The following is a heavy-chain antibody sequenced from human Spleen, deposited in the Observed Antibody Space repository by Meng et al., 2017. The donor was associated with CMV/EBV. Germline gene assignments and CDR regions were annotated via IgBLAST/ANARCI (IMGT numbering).Heavy chain of an antibody. Sequence: LSLTCAASGLPVSNYHMSWVRQAPGKGLEWVSIIYSDDTTFYTDSFGGRFTISRDNAKNSLYLQMNSLRAEDTALYYCVKDRTVTTSTDAFDIRGQGTMVTVSS. V-gene: IGHV3-53*05. D-gene: IGHD4-11*01. CDR2: IYSDDTT. J-gene: IGHJ3*02. CDR3: VKDRTVTTSTDAFDI. CDR1: GLPVSNYH.